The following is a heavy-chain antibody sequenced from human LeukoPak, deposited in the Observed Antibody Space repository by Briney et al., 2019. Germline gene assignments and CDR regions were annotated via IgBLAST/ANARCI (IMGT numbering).Heavy chain of an antibody. Sequence: SVKVSCKASGGTFGSYAISWVRQAPGQGLEWMGGILPSFGATKYSQKFQDRVTITADVSTTTVYMDLTSLSSEDTALYYCARPLNTMVRGITTATDFFSYAMDVWGQGTLVTVSS. J-gene: IGHJ4*02. V-gene: IGHV1-69*13. CDR1: GGTFGSYA. CDR2: ILPSFGAT. D-gene: IGHD3-10*01. CDR3: ARPLNTMVRGITTATDFFSYAMDV.